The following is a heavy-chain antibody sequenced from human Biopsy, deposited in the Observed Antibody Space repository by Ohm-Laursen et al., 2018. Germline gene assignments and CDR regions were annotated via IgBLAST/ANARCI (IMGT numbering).Heavy chain of an antibody. D-gene: IGHD3-3*01. CDR1: GYTFSSYG. V-gene: IGHV1-18*01. Sequence: ASVKVSCKASGYTFSSYGINWVRQAPGQGLEWLGRISTYNGNTNYAQNLQGRVTMTTDTSTSTAYMDLRSLRSDDTAVYYCARDRWPHVTLLGLVVFDFWGQGTLVIVSS. CDR3: ARDRWPHVTLLGLVVFDF. CDR2: ISTYNGNT. J-gene: IGHJ4*02.